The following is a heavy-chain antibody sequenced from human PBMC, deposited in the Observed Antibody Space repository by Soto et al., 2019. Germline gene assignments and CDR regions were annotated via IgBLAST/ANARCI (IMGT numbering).Heavy chain of an antibody. J-gene: IGHJ5*02. V-gene: IGHV4-39*01. Sequence: SETLSLTCTVSGGSISSSSYYWGWIRQPPGKGLEWIGSIYYSGSTYYNPSLKSRVTISVDTSKNQFSLKLSSVTAADTAVYYCARIVVVPAAPNWFDPWGQGTLVTVSS. D-gene: IGHD2-2*01. CDR2: IYYSGST. CDR1: GGSISSSSYY. CDR3: ARIVVVPAAPNWFDP.